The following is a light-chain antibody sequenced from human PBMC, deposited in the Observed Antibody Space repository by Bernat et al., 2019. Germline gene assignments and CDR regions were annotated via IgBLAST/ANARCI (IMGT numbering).Light chain of an antibody. CDR2: DVN. CDR1: SSDVGGYNY. J-gene: IGLJ2*01. CDR3: TSYGGSDYLV. V-gene: IGLV2-8*01. Sequence: QSALTQPPSASGSPGQSVTISCTGTSSDVGGYNYVSWYQQHPGKAPKVMVYDVNKRPSGVPDRFSGSKSGNTASLTVSGLQAEDEAEYYCTSYGGSDYLVFGGGTKLTVL.